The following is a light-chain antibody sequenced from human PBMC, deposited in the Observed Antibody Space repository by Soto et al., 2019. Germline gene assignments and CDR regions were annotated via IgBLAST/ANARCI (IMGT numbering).Light chain of an antibody. J-gene: IGKJ2*01. CDR2: QAS. Sequence: DIQMTQSPSTLFASVGERVTITCRASQSMSSWLAWYQQKPGKAPKLLIYQASSLESGVPSRFSGSGSGTEFTLTFSSLQPDDFATYYCQQYYTYPYTFGQGTKLEIK. V-gene: IGKV1-5*03. CDR3: QQYYTYPYT. CDR1: QSMSSW.